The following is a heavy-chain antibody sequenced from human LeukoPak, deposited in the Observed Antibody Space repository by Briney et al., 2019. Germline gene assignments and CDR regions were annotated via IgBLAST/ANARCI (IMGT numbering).Heavy chain of an antibody. CDR3: ARYYYGSGSYYPVDY. D-gene: IGHD3-10*01. Sequence: SQTLSLTCTVSGGSISSGGYYWSWIRQHPGKGLEWIGYIYYSGSTYYNPSLKSRFTISVDTSKNRFSLKLSSVTAADTAVYYCARYYYGSGSYYPVDYWGQGTLVTVSS. V-gene: IGHV4-31*03. J-gene: IGHJ4*02. CDR1: GGSISSGGYY. CDR2: IYYSGST.